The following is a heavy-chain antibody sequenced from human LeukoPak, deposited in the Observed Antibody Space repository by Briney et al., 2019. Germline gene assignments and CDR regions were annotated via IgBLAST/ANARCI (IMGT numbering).Heavy chain of an antibody. V-gene: IGHV4-59*01. D-gene: IGHD4-23*01. CDR3: AREIYGGGDY. CDR2: IYYSGST. J-gene: IGHJ4*02. CDR1: GGSISSYY. Sequence: SETLSLTCTVSGGSISSYYWSWIGQPPGKGLEWIGYIYYSGSTNYNPSLKSRVTISVDTSKNQFSLKLSSVTAADTAVYYCAREIYGGGDYWGQGTLVTVSS.